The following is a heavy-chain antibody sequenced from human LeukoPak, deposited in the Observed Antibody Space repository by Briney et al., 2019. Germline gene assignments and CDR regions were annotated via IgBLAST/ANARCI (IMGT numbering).Heavy chain of an antibody. J-gene: IGHJ4*02. D-gene: IGHD5-18*01. Sequence: PGGSLRLSCAASGFTFSSYGLSWVRQAPGKGLEWVSSISRTGGSTLYADSVKGRFTISRDSSTDTLFLQMNSLRVDDTAVYYCARDSFVDTAMVPFGYWGQGTLVTVSS. CDR3: ARDSFVDTAMVPFGY. V-gene: IGHV3-23*01. CDR1: GFTFSSYG. CDR2: ISRTGGST.